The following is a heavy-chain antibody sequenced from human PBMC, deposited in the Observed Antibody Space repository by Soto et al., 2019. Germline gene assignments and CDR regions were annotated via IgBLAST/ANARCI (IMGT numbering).Heavy chain of an antibody. V-gene: IGHV4-31*03. D-gene: IGHD1-26*01. CDR3: ARGHKWELPRGVWFDP. CDR2: IYYSGST. CDR1: GGSISSGGYY. Sequence: PSETLSLTCTVSGGSISSGGYYWSWIRQHPGKGLEWIGYIYYSGSTYYNPSLKSRVNISVDTSKNKFSLKQSSVTAADTAVYYCARGHKWELPRGVWFDPWGQGTLVTVSS. J-gene: IGHJ5*02.